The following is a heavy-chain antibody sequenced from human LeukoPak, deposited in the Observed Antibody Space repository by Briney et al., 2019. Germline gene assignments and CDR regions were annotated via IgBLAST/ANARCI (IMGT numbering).Heavy chain of an antibody. D-gene: IGHD4-17*01. CDR1: GFTFSSYA. V-gene: IGHV3-30*18. CDR2: ISYDGSNK. CDR3: AKPKGYGDRYFDY. J-gene: IGHJ4*02. Sequence: GGSLRLSCAASGFTFSSYAMSWVRQAPGKGLEWVAVISYDGSNKYYADSVKGRFTISRDNSKNTLHLQMNSLRAEDTAVYYCAKPKGYGDRYFDYWGQGTLVTVSS.